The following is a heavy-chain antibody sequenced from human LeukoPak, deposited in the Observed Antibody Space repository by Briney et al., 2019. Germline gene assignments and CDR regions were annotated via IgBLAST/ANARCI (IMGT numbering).Heavy chain of an antibody. CDR3: PRDMTLRRWLIDWMPFDI. Sequence: ASVKVSCKASGYTFTSYYMHWVRQAPAQGREWMEIINLSGGSTSYAQKFQGRVTMSRDTSTSTVYMELSSLRSEDTAVYSCPRDMTLRRWLIDWMPFDICGQGTMVTVSS. J-gene: IGHJ3*02. CDR2: INLSGGST. CDR1: GYTFTSYY. D-gene: IGHD5-24*01. V-gene: IGHV1-46*01.